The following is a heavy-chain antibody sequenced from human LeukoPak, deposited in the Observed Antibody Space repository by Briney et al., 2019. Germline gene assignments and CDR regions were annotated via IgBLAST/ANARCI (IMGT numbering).Heavy chain of an antibody. CDR1: GFSFSNAW. CDR3: TTLGYSYSFCVY. Sequence: GGSLRLSCAASGFSFSNAWMTWVRQAPGEGLEWVGRIKSETDGRTTDHAAPVKGRFTISRDDSKNTVVLQMNSLKTEDTAVYYCTTLGYSYSFCVYWGRDTLVRVP. CDR2: IKSETDGRTT. J-gene: IGHJ1*01. D-gene: IGHD5-18*01. V-gene: IGHV3-15*01.